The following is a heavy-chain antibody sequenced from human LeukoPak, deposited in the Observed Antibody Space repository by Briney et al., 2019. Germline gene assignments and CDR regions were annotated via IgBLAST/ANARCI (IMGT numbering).Heavy chain of an antibody. J-gene: IGHJ6*04. Sequence: PSETLSLTCAVYGGSFSGYYWSWIRQPPGKGLEWIGEINHSGSTNYNPSLKSRVTISVDTSKNQFSLKLSSVIAADTAVYYCARREAPYSGSYYGRVVDVWGKGTTVTVSS. CDR1: GGSFSGYY. V-gene: IGHV4-34*01. CDR2: INHSGST. CDR3: ARREAPYSGSYYGRVVDV. D-gene: IGHD1-26*01.